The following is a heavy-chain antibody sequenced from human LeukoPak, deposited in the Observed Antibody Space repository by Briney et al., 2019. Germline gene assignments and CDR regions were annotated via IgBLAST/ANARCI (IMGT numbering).Heavy chain of an antibody. D-gene: IGHD3-3*01. V-gene: IGHV3-48*01. J-gene: IGHJ5*02. CDR1: GFTFSSYS. Sequence: GGSLRLSCAASGFTFSSYSLTWVRQAPGKGLEWVSYISPSSSSMYYADSVKGRFTISRDNARNSLYLQMNSLSTEDTALYYCARDAASGNNWFDPWGQGTLVTVSS. CDR2: ISPSSSSM. CDR3: ARDAASGNNWFDP.